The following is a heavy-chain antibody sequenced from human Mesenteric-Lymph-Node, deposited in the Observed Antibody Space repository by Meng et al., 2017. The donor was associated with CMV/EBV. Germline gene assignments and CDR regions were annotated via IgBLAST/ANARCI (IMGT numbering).Heavy chain of an antibody. Sequence: GGSLRLSCAASGFTFSSFSMNWVRQAPGKGLEWVSYISHDKKNMHCADPVKGRLTISRDNAKNSLYLQLNSLRAEDTAVYYCARASRYYDSSGYYENAFDIWGQGTMVTVSS. CDR1: GFTFSSFS. J-gene: IGHJ3*02. CDR2: ISHDKKNM. CDR3: ARASRYYDSSGYYENAFDI. D-gene: IGHD3-22*01. V-gene: IGHV3-48*04.